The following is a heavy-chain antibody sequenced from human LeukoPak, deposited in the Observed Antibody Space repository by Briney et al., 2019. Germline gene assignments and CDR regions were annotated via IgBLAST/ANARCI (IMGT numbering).Heavy chain of an antibody. Sequence: GGSLRLSCAASGFTFSNAWMSWVRQAPGKGLEWVGRIKSEPDGGTTDYAAPVKGRFTISRDDSRNTLYLQMNSLTSEDTAVYYCTTDLSAVAGTFDYWGQGTLVTVSS. V-gene: IGHV3-15*01. CDR2: IKSEPDGGTT. CDR1: GFTFSNAW. D-gene: IGHD6-19*01. CDR3: TTDLSAVAGTFDY. J-gene: IGHJ4*02.